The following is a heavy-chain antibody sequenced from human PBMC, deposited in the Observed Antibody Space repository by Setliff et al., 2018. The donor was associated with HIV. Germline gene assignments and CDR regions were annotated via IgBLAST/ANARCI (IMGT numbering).Heavy chain of an antibody. CDR3: ARSLVPSGYYYGRHAFDI. Sequence: SETLSLTCSVSGGSVSSGSYYWGWIRQPPGKGLEWIGTLYFTGSTYYNPSLKSRVTISVDTSKNQFSLKLSSVTAADTAVYYCARSLVPSGYYYGRHAFDIWGQGTKVTVSS. CDR2: LYFTGST. V-gene: IGHV4-39*01. CDR1: GGSVSSGSYY. D-gene: IGHD3-22*01. J-gene: IGHJ3*02.